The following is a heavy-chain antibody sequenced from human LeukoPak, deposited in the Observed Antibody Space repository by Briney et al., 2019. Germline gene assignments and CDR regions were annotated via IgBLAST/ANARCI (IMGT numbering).Heavy chain of an antibody. J-gene: IGHJ3*02. CDR1: GFTSSSYS. CDR2: ISSSSSYI. D-gene: IGHD3-3*01. CDR3: ARDLFLASGAFDI. V-gene: IGHV3-21*01. Sequence: GGSLRLSCAASGFTSSSYSMNWVRQAPGKGLEWVSSISSSSSYIYYADSVKGRFTISRDNAKNSLYLQMNSLRAEDTAVYYCARDLFLASGAFDIWGQGTMVTVSS.